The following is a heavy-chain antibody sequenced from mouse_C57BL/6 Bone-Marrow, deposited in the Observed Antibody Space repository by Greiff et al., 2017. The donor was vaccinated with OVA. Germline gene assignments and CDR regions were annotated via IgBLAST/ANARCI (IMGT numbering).Heavy chain of an antibody. CDR3: ARHLLWAMDY. CDR1: GFTFSDYY. Sequence: EVMLVESGGGLVQPGGSLKLSCAASGFTFSDYYMYWVRQTPEKRLEWVAYISNGGGSTYYPDTVKGRFTISRDNAKNTLYLQMSRLKSEDTAMYYCARHLLWAMDYWGQGASVTVSS. V-gene: IGHV5-12*01. D-gene: IGHD2-10*01. CDR2: ISNGGGST. J-gene: IGHJ4*01.